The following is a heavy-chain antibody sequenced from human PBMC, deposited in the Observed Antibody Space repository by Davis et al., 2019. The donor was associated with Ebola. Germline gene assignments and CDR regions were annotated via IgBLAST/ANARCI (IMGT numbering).Heavy chain of an antibody. CDR1: GFTFSSYW. V-gene: IGHV3-74*01. Sequence: GESLKISCAASGFTFSSYWMHWVRQAPGKGLVWVSRINSDGSSTSYADSVKGRFTISRDNSKNTLYLQMNSLRAEDTAVYYCARWVDWLGLDYWGQGTLVTVSS. CDR3: ARWVDWLGLDY. CDR2: INSDGSST. J-gene: IGHJ4*02. D-gene: IGHD3-9*01.